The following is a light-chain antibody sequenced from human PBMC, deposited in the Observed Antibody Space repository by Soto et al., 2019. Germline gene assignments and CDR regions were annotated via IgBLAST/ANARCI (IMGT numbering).Light chain of an antibody. CDR1: QSVRTK. CDR3: QQYSSSPLT. CDR2: GAS. V-gene: IGKV3-15*01. Sequence: EIEMTQSPATLSVSPGEGATLSCRASQSVRTKLAWYQQKAGQAPRLLIYGASTRATGIPDRFSGSGSGTQYTLTISSLQSEDFAVYYCQQYSSSPLTFGGGTKVDIK. J-gene: IGKJ4*01.